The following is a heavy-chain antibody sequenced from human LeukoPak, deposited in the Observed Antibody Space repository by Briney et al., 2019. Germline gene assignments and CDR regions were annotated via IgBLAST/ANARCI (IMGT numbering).Heavy chain of an antibody. V-gene: IGHV4-30-2*01. CDR1: GGSISSGDYS. CDR2: IYHSGST. D-gene: IGHD2-15*01. Sequence: SQTLSLTCAVSGGSISSGDYSWSWIRQPPGKGLEWIGYIYHSGSTYYNPSLKSRVTISVDRSKNQFSLKLSSVTAADTAVYYCARASDGDCSGGSCFLDYWGQGTLVTVSS. J-gene: IGHJ4*02. CDR3: ARASDGDCSGGSCFLDY.